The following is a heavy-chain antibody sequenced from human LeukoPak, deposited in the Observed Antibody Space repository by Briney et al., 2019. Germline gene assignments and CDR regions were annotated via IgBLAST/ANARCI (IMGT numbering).Heavy chain of an antibody. CDR3: ARGSYYYGSGSYYPLGY. CDR1: GYTFTSYG. J-gene: IGHJ4*02. Sequence: ASVKVSCKASGYTFTSYGISWVRQAPGQGLEWMGWISAYNGNTNYAQKLQGRVTMTTDTSTSTAYVELRSLRSDDTAVYYCARGSYYYGSGSYYPLGYWGQGTLVTVSS. D-gene: IGHD3-10*01. V-gene: IGHV1-18*01. CDR2: ISAYNGNT.